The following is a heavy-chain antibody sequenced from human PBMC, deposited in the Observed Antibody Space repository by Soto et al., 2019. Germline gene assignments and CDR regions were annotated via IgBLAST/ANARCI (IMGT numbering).Heavy chain of an antibody. J-gene: IGHJ3*02. CDR1: GYTFTSYG. V-gene: IGHV1-8*02. D-gene: IGHD2-2*01. CDR3: TGPRPGYCSSTSCYLGAAFDI. CDR2: MNPTSGRT. Sequence: ASVKVSCKASGYTFTSYGINWVRQAAGQGLEWMGWMNPTSGRTGCAQKFQGRLTMTMDTSSSTAYMELSSLTSDDTAVYYCTGPRPGYCSSTSCYLGAAFDIWGQGTMVTVSS.